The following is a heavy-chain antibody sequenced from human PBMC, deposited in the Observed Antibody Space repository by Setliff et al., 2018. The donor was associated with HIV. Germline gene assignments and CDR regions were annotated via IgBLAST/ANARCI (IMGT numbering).Heavy chain of an antibody. Sequence: GESLRLSCAASGFIFNNYAMSWVRQAPGKGLEWVSVISGSGGSTYVADSVKGRFTISRDNSENTLYLQMNSLRADDTAVYYCRKKGPKGQWLVDLYFDSWGQGTLVTVSS. D-gene: IGHD6-19*01. J-gene: IGHJ4*02. CDR3: RKKGPKGQWLVDLYFDS. V-gene: IGHV3-23*01. CDR2: ISGSGGST. CDR1: GFIFNNYA.